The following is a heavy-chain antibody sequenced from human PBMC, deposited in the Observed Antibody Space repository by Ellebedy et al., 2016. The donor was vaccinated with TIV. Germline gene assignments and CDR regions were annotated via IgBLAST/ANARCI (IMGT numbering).Heavy chain of an antibody. D-gene: IGHD3-10*01. CDR3: AREGPGDLDPVDY. CDR1: GFTFSSYA. V-gene: IGHV3-30-3*01. Sequence: PGGSLRLSCAASGFTFSSYAMHWVRQAPGKGLEWVAVISYDGSNKYYADSVKGRFTISRDNSKNTLYLQMNSLRAEDTAVYYCAREGPGDLDPVDYWGQGTLVTVSS. CDR2: ISYDGSNK. J-gene: IGHJ4*02.